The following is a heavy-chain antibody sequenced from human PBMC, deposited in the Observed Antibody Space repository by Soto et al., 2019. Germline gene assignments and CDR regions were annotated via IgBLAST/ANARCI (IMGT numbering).Heavy chain of an antibody. D-gene: IGHD1-26*01. CDR2: INSGNGNI. CDR3: ARVGQWGGMDV. Sequence: ASVKLSCKASGYTLTSCAIRWVRQAPAQGLEWLGWINSGNGNIKYSQTFQGRVTITRDTSANTAYMELSSLRSEDTAVYYCARVGQWGGMDVWGQGTTVTVSS. J-gene: IGHJ6*02. CDR1: GYTLTSCA. V-gene: IGHV1-3*01.